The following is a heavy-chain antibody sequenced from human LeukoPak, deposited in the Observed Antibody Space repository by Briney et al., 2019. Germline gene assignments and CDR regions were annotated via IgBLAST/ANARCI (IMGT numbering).Heavy chain of an antibody. CDR3: AKDPPITHLSYYYGRDV. CDR1: GFTFSSYA. D-gene: IGHD3-10*01. J-gene: IGHJ6*04. Sequence: GGSLRLSCAASGFTFSSYAMSWVRQAPGKGLEWVSAISGSGGSTYYADSVKGRFTISRDNSKNTLYLQMNSLRAEDTAVYYWAKDPPITHLSYYYGRDVGGKGTTVTVSS. CDR2: ISGSGGST. V-gene: IGHV3-23*01.